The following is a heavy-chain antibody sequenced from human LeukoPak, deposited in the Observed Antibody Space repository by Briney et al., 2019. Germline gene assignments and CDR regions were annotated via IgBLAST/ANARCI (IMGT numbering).Heavy chain of an antibody. D-gene: IGHD4-17*01. Sequence: GGSLRLSCAASGFIFSGSAMHWVRQASGKGLEWVGRIKTKTNSYATAYAASVKGRFTISRDDLKNTAYLQMNSLKTEDTAVYYRTRPRYGVPDSWGQGTLVTVSS. CDR3: TRPRYGVPDS. CDR2: IKTKTNSYAT. V-gene: IGHV3-73*01. CDR1: GFIFSGSA. J-gene: IGHJ4*02.